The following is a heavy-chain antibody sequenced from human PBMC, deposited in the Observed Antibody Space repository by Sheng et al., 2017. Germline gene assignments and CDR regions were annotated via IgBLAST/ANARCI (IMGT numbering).Heavy chain of an antibody. CDR2: INSDGSST. J-gene: IGHJ4*02. CDR1: GFTFSSYW. CDR3: ARGGLRTNGRTPFDY. Sequence: EVQLVESGGGLVQPGGSLRLSCAASGFTFSSYWMHWVRQAPGKGLVWVSRINSDGSSTSYADSVKGRFTISRDNAKNTLYLQMNSLRAEDTAVYYCARGGLRTNGRTPFDYWGQGTLVTVSS. V-gene: IGHV3-74*01. D-gene: IGHD2-8*01.